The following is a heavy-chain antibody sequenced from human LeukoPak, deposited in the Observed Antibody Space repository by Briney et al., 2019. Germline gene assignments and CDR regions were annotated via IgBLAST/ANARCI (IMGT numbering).Heavy chain of an antibody. D-gene: IGHD3-22*01. CDR1: GYTFTSYY. CDR3: ARDLNVQILIDAYYYYGMDV. CDR2: ISAYNGNT. V-gene: IGHV1-18*04. Sequence: ASVKVSCKASGYTFTSYYMHWVRQAPGQGLEWMGWISAYNGNTNYAQKLQGRVTMTTDTSTSTAYIELRSLRSDDTAVYYCARDLNVQILIDAYYYYGMDVWGQGTTVTVSS. J-gene: IGHJ6*02.